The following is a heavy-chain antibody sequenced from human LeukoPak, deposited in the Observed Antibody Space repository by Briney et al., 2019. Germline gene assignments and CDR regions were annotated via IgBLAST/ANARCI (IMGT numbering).Heavy chain of an antibody. CDR2: IYYSGST. D-gene: IGHD3-16*01. CDR3: ARDLAYPRSLDY. CDR1: DGSISSGSYY. Sequence: SETLSLTCTVSDGSISSGSYYWGWIRQPPGKGLEWIGSIYYSGSTYYNPSLKSRVTISVDTSKNQFSLKLSSVTAADTAVYYCARDLAYPRSLDYWGQGTLVTVSS. V-gene: IGHV4-39*07. J-gene: IGHJ4*02.